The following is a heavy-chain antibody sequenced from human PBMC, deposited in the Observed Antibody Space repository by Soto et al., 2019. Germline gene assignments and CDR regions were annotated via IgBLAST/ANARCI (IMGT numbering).Heavy chain of an antibody. V-gene: IGHV1-18*01. Sequence: ASVKVSCKASGYTFTSYGISWVRQAPGQGLEWMGWISAYNGNTNYAQKLQGRVTMTTDTSTSTAYMELRSLRSDDTAVYYCAREARGSVRFGSYYGYYYYGMAVWGQGTTVTVSS. D-gene: IGHD1-26*01. CDR1: GYTFTSYG. CDR3: AREARGSVRFGSYYGYYYYGMAV. CDR2: ISAYNGNT. J-gene: IGHJ6*02.